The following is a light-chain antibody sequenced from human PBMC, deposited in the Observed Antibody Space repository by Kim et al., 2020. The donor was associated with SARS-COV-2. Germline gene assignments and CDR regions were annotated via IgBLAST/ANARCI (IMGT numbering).Light chain of an antibody. CDR3: QAWDSSNVV. V-gene: IGLV3-1*01. CDR1: KLGDKY. CDR2: QDS. Sequence: SYELTQPPSVSVSPGQTASITCSGDKLGDKYACWYQQKPGQSPVLVIYQDSKRPSGIPERFSGSNSGNTATLTISGNQATDEADYYCQAWDSSNVVFGGGTKVTVL. J-gene: IGLJ2*01.